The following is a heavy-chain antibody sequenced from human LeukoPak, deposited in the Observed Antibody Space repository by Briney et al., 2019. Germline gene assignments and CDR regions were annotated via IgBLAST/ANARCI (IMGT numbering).Heavy chain of an antibody. CDR2: ISSSGRTT. J-gene: IGHJ4*02. CDR3: ARGPRDPTEFCSGGRCSPTYEV. CDR1: GFTFNIYE. D-gene: IGHD2-15*01. V-gene: IGHV3-48*03. Sequence: GGSLRLSCVVSGFTFNIYEMNWVRQAPGKGLEWVSYISSSGRTTYYADSVKGRFTISRDNAKNSLYLQMSSLRVEDTGVYYCARGPRDPTEFCSGGRCSPTYEVWGQGTLVTVSS.